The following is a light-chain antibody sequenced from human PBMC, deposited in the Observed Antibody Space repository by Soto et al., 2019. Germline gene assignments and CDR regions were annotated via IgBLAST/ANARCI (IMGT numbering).Light chain of an antibody. V-gene: IGKV3-15*01. CDR1: QSVGSN. Sequence: EIVMTQSPDTLSVSPGERATLSCRASQSVGSNLAWYQKKPGQAPRLLIFGASTRATGIPARFSGSGSGTEFTLTISSLQSEDFAVYYCQQCDNWWMFGQGTKV. CDR3: QQCDNWWM. J-gene: IGKJ1*01. CDR2: GAS.